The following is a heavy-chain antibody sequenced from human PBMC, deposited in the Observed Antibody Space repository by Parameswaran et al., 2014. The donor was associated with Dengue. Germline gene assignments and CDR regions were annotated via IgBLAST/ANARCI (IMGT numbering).Heavy chain of an antibody. D-gene: IGHD5-18*01. Sequence: WIRQPPGKGLEWVSYISSSGSTIYYADSVKGRFTISRDNAKNSLYLQMNSLRAEDTAVYYCARRVDTAMVTWFTYYGMDVWGQGTTVTVSS. CDR3: ARRVDTAMVTWFTYYGMDV. J-gene: IGHJ6*02. CDR2: ISSSGSTI. V-gene: IGHV3-11*01.